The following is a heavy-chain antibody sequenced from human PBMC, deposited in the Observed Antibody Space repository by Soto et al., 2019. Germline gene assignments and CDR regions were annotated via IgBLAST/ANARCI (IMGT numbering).Heavy chain of an antibody. J-gene: IGHJ3*02. CDR3: ARDSTPYYDFWSGPGYAFDI. CDR2: ISSSSSYI. CDR1: GFTFSSYS. Sequence: PGGSLRLSCAASGFTFSSYSMNWVRQAPGKGLEWVSSISSSSSYIYYADSVKGRFTISRDNAKNSLYLQMNSLRAEDTAVYYCARDSTPYYDFWSGPGYAFDIWGQGTMVTVSS. D-gene: IGHD3-3*01. V-gene: IGHV3-21*01.